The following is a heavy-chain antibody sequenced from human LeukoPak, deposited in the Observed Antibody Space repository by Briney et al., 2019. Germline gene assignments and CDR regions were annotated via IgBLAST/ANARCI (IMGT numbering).Heavy chain of an antibody. V-gene: IGHV3-23*01. CDR2: ISGSGGST. Sequence: GSLRLSCAASGFTFSSYAMSWVRQAPGKGLEWVSAISGSGGSTYYADSVKGRFTISRDNSKNTLYLQMDSLRAEDTAVYYCAKFYDSSGYYLNYFDYWGQGTLVTVSS. CDR1: GFTFSSYA. J-gene: IGHJ4*02. D-gene: IGHD3-22*01. CDR3: AKFYDSSGYYLNYFDY.